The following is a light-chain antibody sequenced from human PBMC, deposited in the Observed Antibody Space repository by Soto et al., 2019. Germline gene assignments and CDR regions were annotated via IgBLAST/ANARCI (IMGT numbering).Light chain of an antibody. Sequence: QSALTQPASVSASPGQSIIISCTGTSSDVGGYNYVSWYQQHPGKAPKLMIYDVSNRPSGVSNRFSGSKSGNTASLTISGLQAEDEDDYYCSSYTTSNTDVVFGGGTKLTVL. CDR2: DVS. CDR3: SSYTTSNTDVV. CDR1: SSDVGGYNY. J-gene: IGLJ2*01. V-gene: IGLV2-14*01.